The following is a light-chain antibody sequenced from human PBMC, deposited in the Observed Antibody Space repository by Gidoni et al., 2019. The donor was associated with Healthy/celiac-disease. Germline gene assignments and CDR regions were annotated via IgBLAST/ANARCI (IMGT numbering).Light chain of an antibody. CDR1: SSNSGSNT. J-gene: IGLJ3*02. CDR2: SNH. CDR3: AAWDDSLNGPV. Sequence: QSVLTQPPSASGTPGQRVTISCSGSSSNSGSNTVNWYQQLPGTAPKLLIYSNHQRPSGVPDRFSGSKSGTSASLAISELQSEDEADYYCAAWDDSLNGPVFGGGTKLTVL. V-gene: IGLV1-44*01.